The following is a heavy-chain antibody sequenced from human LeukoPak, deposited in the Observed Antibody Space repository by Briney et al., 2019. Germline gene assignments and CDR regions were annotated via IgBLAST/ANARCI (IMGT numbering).Heavy chain of an antibody. CDR1: GGTISSGGYY. J-gene: IGHJ5*02. CDR3: ASVPGYSDSGA. V-gene: IGHV4-31*03. CDR2: IWHSGTT. D-gene: IGHD5-18*01. Sequence: SETLSLTCTVSGGTISSGGYYWTWLRQHPGKGLEWIGYIWHSGTTYYNPSLKSRVTISLDTSKNQFSLNLGSVTAADTAVYYCASVPGYSDSGAWGQGALVTVSS.